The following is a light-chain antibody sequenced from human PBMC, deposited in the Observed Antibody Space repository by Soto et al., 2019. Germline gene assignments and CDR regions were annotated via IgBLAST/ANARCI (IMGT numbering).Light chain of an antibody. Sequence: QSVLTQPRSVSGSPGQSVTISCTGTSSDVGGYNYVSWYQQHPGKAPKLMIYDVGKRPSGVPDRFSGSKSGNTASLTISGLQAEDEADYYCCSYAGSYTLGVFGGGTKLTVL. J-gene: IGLJ2*01. CDR1: SSDVGGYNY. V-gene: IGLV2-11*01. CDR3: CSYAGSYTLGV. CDR2: DVG.